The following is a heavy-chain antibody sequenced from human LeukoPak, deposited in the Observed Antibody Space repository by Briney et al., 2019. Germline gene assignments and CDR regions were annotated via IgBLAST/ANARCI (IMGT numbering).Heavy chain of an antibody. V-gene: IGHV3-53*01. Sequence: GGSLRLSCAASGFTVSSNYMSWVRQAPGKGLEWVSVICSGGSTYYADSVKGRFTISRDNSKNTLYLQMNSLRAEDTAVYYCARATYYYDSSGYYSDYWGQGTLVTVSS. CDR1: GFTVSSNY. D-gene: IGHD3-22*01. CDR2: ICSGGST. CDR3: ARATYYYDSSGYYSDY. J-gene: IGHJ4*02.